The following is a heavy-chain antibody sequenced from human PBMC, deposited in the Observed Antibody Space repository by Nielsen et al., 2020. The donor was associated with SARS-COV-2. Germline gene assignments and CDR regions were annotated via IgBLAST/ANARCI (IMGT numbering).Heavy chain of an antibody. V-gene: IGHV1-3*01. CDR2: INAGNGNT. D-gene: IGHD3-22*01. Sequence: WVRQAPGQRLEGMGWINAGNGNTKYSQKFQGRVTITRDTSASTAYMELSSLRSEDTAVYYCARDRRTYYYDSSGYYYDYWGQGTLVTVSS. J-gene: IGHJ4*02. CDR3: ARDRRTYYYDSSGYYYDY.